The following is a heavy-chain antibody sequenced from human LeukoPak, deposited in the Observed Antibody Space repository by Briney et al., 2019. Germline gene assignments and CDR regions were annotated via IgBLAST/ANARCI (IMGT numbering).Heavy chain of an antibody. CDR1: GFTFSDYY. V-gene: IGHV3-11*04. CDR3: ARDAGYCGGDCYSSYYMDV. CDR2: ISSSGSTI. J-gene: IGHJ6*03. Sequence: PGGSLRLSCAASGFTFSDYYMSWIRQAPGKGLEWVACISSSGSTIYYADSVKGRFTISRDNAKNSLYLQMNSLRAEDTAVYYCARDAGYCGGDCYSSYYMDVWGKGTTVTISS. D-gene: IGHD2-21*02.